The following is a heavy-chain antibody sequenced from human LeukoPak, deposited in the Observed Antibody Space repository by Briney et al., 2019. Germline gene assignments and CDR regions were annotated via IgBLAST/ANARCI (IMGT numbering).Heavy chain of an antibody. CDR1: GYTFTELS. V-gene: IGHV1-24*01. D-gene: IGHD4-17*01. Sequence: ASVKVSCKVSGYTFTELSMHWVRQAPGKGLEWMGGFDPEDGETIYAQKFQGRVTMTEDTSTDTAYMELSSLRSEDTAVYYCATGPDGVQYYYGMDVWGQGTTVTVSS. CDR3: ATGPDGVQYYYGMDV. J-gene: IGHJ6*02. CDR2: FDPEDGET.